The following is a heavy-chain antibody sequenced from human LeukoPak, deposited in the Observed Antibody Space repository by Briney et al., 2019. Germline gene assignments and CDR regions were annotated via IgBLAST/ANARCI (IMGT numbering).Heavy chain of an antibody. V-gene: IGHV4-59*01. Sequence: SETLSLTCSVSGGSISGYYWSWSRQPPGKGVEWIGNLFHTRGAWYKSSLKSRVTTSVDTSKNEFSLSLSSVTAADTAVYYCARNEPYGDYSESPSGFDYWGQGTLVTVSS. D-gene: IGHD4-17*01. J-gene: IGHJ4*02. CDR1: GGSISGYY. CDR2: LFHTRGA. CDR3: ARNEPYGDYSESPSGFDY.